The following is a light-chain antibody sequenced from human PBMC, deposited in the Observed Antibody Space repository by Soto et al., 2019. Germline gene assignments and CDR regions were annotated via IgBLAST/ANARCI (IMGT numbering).Light chain of an antibody. V-gene: IGKV1-27*01. J-gene: IGKJ4*01. CDR3: QKYNGAPLT. CDR1: QGISIY. Sequence: DIQMTQSPSSLSASVGDRVTIACRASQGISIYLAWYQQKPGKAPQLLIYDASTLQSGVPSRFSGSGSGTDFTLTISGLQPEDVATYYCQKYNGAPLTFGGGTKVEIK. CDR2: DAS.